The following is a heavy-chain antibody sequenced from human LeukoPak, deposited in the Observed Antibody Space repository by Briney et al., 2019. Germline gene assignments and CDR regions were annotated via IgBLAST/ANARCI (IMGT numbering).Heavy chain of an antibody. CDR2: ISSSSIYI. Sequence: TTGGSLRLSCAASGFTFTTYTMNWVRQAPGKGLEWVSSISSSSIYIYYADSLEGRFTISRDNVKNSLYLQIDSLRADDTAVYYCAREDAGGYVDYWGQGTLVAVSS. J-gene: IGHJ4*02. CDR3: AREDAGGYVDY. V-gene: IGHV3-21*01. CDR1: GFTFTTYT. D-gene: IGHD5-12*01.